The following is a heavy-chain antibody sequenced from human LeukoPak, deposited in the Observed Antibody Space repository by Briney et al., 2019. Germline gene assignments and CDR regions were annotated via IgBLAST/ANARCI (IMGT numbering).Heavy chain of an antibody. Sequence: PSETLSLTCTVSGGSISSSSYYWSWIRQPAGKGLEWIGRIYTSGSTNYNPSLKSRVTMSVDTSKNQFSLKLSSVTAADTAVYYCARVKWAGELTNWGQGTLVTVSS. CDR2: IYTSGST. J-gene: IGHJ4*02. D-gene: IGHD3-10*01. V-gene: IGHV4-61*02. CDR3: ARVKWAGELTN. CDR1: GGSISSSSYY.